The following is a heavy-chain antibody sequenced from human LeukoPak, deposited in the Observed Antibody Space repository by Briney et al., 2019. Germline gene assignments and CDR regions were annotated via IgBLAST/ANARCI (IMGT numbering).Heavy chain of an antibody. V-gene: IGHV3-23*01. Sequence: GGSLRLTCAASGFTFSSYAMNWVRQAPGKGLEWVSAVSTSGDTTYYADSVKGRFTISRDNSKNTLYLQMNSLRAEDTAVYYCARDSRSGYYYYWGQGTLVTVSS. CDR2: VSTSGDTT. CDR3: ARDSRSGYYYY. J-gene: IGHJ4*02. D-gene: IGHD2-15*01. CDR1: GFTFSSYA.